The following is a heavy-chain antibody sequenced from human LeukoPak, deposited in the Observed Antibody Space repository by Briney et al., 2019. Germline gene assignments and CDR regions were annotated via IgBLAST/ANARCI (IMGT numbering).Heavy chain of an antibody. CDR2: INPSGGST. CDR3: ARSSGRSPNRDYMDV. CDR1: GYTFTSYY. J-gene: IGHJ6*03. Sequence: ASVKVSCKASGYTFTSYYIHWVRQAPGQGLEWMGVINPSGGSTSCAQKFQGRVTMTRDMSTSTVYMELSSLRSEDTAVYYCARSSGRSPNRDYMDVWGKGTTVTISS. V-gene: IGHV1-46*01. D-gene: IGHD1-14*01.